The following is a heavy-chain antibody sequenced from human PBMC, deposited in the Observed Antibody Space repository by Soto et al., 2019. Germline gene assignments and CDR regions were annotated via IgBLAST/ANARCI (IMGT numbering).Heavy chain of an antibody. J-gene: IGHJ6*02. Sequence: LSLTCAVCGGSFSGYYWSWIRQPPGKGLEWMGEINHSGNTNYSPSLKSRVTISVDTSKNQFSLKLSSVTAADTAVYYCARGGYYYGSGRYYGMDVWGRGTTVTVSS. V-gene: IGHV4-34*01. CDR2: INHSGNT. CDR1: GGSFSGYY. D-gene: IGHD3-10*01. CDR3: ARGGYYYGSGRYYGMDV.